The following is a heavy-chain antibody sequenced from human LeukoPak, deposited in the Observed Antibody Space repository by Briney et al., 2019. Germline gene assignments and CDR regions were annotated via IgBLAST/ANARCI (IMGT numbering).Heavy chain of an antibody. J-gene: IGHJ4*02. CDR2: IEQDGSEK. CDR1: GFTFSNYW. D-gene: IGHD3-16*01. Sequence: GGSLRLSYAASGFTFSNYWMTWVRQAPGKGLEWVANIEQDGSEKYYVDSVKGRFTISRDNAKNSLFLQMDSLRVEDTAVYYCARDRSKFGYWGQGILATVSS. V-gene: IGHV3-7*01. CDR3: ARDRSKFGY.